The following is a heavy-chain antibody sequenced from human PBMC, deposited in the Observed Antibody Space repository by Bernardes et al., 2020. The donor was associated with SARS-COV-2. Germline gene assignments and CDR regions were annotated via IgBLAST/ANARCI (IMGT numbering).Heavy chain of an antibody. J-gene: IGHJ4*02. D-gene: IGHD2-21*01. V-gene: IGHV3-23*01. Sequence: GGSLRLSCAASGFAFSSNGMSWVRQAPGKGLEWVSSSGGDGGTHYADSVRGRFTISRDTSKNILFLQVNSLRAEDTAVYYCAKDLFWWSAADFWGQGTLVTVSS. CDR2: SGGDGGT. CDR1: GFAFSSNG. CDR3: AKDLFWWSAADF.